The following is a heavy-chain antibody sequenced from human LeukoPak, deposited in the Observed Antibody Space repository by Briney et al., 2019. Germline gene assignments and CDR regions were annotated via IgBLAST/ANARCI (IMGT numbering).Heavy chain of an antibody. V-gene: IGHV3-23*01. Sequence: PGGSLRLSCAASGFTFSSYAMSWVRQVPGKGLEWVSVISGSGDNTYYADSVKGRFTISRDNAKNTLYLQMNSLRAEDTAVYYCARVSWGLDDYWGQGTLVTVSS. CDR2: ISGSGDNT. CDR3: ARVSWGLDDY. D-gene: IGHD7-27*01. CDR1: GFTFSSYA. J-gene: IGHJ4*02.